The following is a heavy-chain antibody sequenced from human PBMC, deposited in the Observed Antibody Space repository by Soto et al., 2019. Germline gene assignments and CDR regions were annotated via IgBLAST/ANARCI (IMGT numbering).Heavy chain of an antibody. Sequence: EVQLVESGGGVVRRGGSLRLSCAASGFTFDDYGMSWVRQAPGKGLEWVSGINWNGGSTGYADSVKGRFTISRDNAKNSLYLQMNSLRAEDTALYYCARDSIQLWLGYYYGMDVWGQGTTVTVSS. J-gene: IGHJ6*02. V-gene: IGHV3-20*04. D-gene: IGHD5-18*01. CDR3: ARDSIQLWLGYYYGMDV. CDR1: GFTFDDYG. CDR2: INWNGGST.